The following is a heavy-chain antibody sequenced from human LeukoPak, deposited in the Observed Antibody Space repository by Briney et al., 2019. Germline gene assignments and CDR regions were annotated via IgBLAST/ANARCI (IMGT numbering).Heavy chain of an antibody. Sequence: PSETLSLTCTVSGGSISPYYWSWIRQPPGKGLEWIGYIYYSGRTNYNPSLKSRVTISVDTSKKQFSLKLNSVTAADTAVYYCARGEGYFDYWGQGTLVTVSS. CDR3: ARGEGYFDY. CDR1: GGSISPYY. J-gene: IGHJ4*02. V-gene: IGHV4-59*01. CDR2: IYYSGRT.